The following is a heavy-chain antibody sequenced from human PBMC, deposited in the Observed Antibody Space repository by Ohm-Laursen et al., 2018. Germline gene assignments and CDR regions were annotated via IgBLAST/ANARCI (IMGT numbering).Heavy chain of an antibody. Sequence: TLSLTCTVSGGSISSYYWSWIRQPPGKGLEWIGYIYYSGSTNYNPSLKSRVTISVDTSKNQFSLKLSSVTAADTAVYYCARDFRPTMVRGVIINWFDPWGQGTLVTVSS. V-gene: IGHV4-59*01. J-gene: IGHJ5*02. CDR2: IYYSGST. D-gene: IGHD3-10*01. CDR3: ARDFRPTMVRGVIINWFDP. CDR1: GGSISSYY.